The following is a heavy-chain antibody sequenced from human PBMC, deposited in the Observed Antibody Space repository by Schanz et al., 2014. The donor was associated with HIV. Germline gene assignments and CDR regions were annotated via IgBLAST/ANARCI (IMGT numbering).Heavy chain of an antibody. Sequence: VQLVESGGGVVQPGRSLRLSCVASGFSFDSFGMHWVRQAPGKGLEWLSTLSGSGDRTYYADSVKGRVTISRDNSKNTLYLQMNSLRVEDTAIYYCARDLGGDFWSAQGGFDPWGQGTLVTVSS. J-gene: IGHJ5*02. CDR3: ARDLGGDFWSAQGGFDP. CDR1: GFSFDSFG. D-gene: IGHD3-3*01. V-gene: IGHV3-23*04. CDR2: LSGSGDRT.